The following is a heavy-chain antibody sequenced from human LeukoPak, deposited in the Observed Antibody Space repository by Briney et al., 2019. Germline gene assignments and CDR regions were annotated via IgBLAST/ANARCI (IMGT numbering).Heavy chain of an antibody. CDR2: ISFDESSE. D-gene: IGHD5-12*01. CDR3: AKEVGYGSPYSDY. Sequence: PGRSLRLSCAASGFTFSNYGMHWVRQAPGKGLEWVALISFDESSEYYADSVKGRFSISRDNSKNTLYLQMNNARVDDTAVYYCAKEVGYGSPYSDYWGQGTLVTVSS. V-gene: IGHV3-30*18. CDR1: GFTFSNYG. J-gene: IGHJ4*02.